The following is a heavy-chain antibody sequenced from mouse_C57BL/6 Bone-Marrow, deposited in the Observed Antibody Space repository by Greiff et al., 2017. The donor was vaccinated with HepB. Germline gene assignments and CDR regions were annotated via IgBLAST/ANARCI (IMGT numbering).Heavy chain of an antibody. V-gene: IGHV3-6*01. Sequence: EVQLVESGPGLVKPSQSLSLTCSVTGYSITSGYYWNWIRQFPGNKLEWMGYISYDGSNNYNPSLKNRISITRDTSKNQFFLKLNSVTTEDTATYYCARDSGYYGSSYYFDYWGQGTTLTVSS. J-gene: IGHJ2*01. CDR3: ARDSGYYGSSYYFDY. D-gene: IGHD1-1*01. CDR2: ISYDGSN. CDR1: GYSITSGYY.